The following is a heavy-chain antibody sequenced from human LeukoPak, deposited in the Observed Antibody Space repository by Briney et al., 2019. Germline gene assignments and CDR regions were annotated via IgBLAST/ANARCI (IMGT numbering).Heavy chain of an antibody. CDR2: IYHSGST. D-gene: IGHD3-22*01. J-gene: IGHJ3*02. Sequence: SQPLSLTCAVSGGSISRGGYSWSWIRQPPGKGLVWIGYIYHSGSTYYNPSLKSRVTISVDRSKNQFSLKLSSVTAADTAVYYCARTQYYYDSSGYPDAFDIWGQGTMVTVSS. CDR3: ARTQYYYDSSGYPDAFDI. CDR1: GGSISRGGYS. V-gene: IGHV4-30-2*01.